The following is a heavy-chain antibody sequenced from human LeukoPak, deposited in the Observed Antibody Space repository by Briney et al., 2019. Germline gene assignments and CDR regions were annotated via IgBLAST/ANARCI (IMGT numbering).Heavy chain of an antibody. CDR1: GFTFSSYW. V-gene: IGHV3-74*01. CDR3: VRVSDPTTVGSSTYRSSWYLRD. J-gene: IGHJ4*02. CDR2: INSDGSTT. Sequence: GGSLRLSCAASGFTFSSYWMHWVRQAPGKGLVWGSRINSDGSTTSYADSVKGRFTISRDNAKNTLYLQMNSLRAEDTAVYYCVRVSDPTTVGSSTYRSSWYLRDWGQGTLVTVSS. D-gene: IGHD6-13*01.